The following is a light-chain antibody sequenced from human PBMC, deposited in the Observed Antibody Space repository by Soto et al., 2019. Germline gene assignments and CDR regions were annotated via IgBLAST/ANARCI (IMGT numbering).Light chain of an antibody. CDR2: EVS. V-gene: IGLV2-14*01. J-gene: IGLJ2*01. CDR3: SSYTSSGTLVV. CDR1: SSDVGGYNY. Sequence: QSALTQPASVSGSPGQSITISCTGTSSDVGGYNYVSWYQQHPGKAPKFMIYEVSNRPSGVSNRFSGSKSGNTASLTISGLQVEDEADYYCSSYTSSGTLVVFGGGIKVTVL.